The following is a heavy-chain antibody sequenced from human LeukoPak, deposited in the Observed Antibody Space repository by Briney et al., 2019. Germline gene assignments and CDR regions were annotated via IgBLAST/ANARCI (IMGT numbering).Heavy chain of an antibody. V-gene: IGHV3-48*03. CDR3: ARDNYYDSSGYPVNAFDI. CDR1: GFTFSSYE. J-gene: IGHJ3*02. Sequence: GGSLRLSCAASGFTFSSYEMNWVRQAPGKGLEWVSYISSSGSTIYYADSVKGRFTISRDNAKNSLYLQMNCLRAEDTAVYYCARDNYYDSSGYPVNAFDIWGQGTMVTVSS. D-gene: IGHD3-22*01. CDR2: ISSSGSTI.